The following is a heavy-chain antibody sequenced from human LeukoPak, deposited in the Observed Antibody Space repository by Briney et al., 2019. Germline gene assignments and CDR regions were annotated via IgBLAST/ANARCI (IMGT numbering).Heavy chain of an antibody. CDR3: ARANKGAFDY. D-gene: IGHD3-16*01. Sequence: GGSLRLSCAASGFTFSSYAMHWVRQAPGKGLERVAVISYDGSNKYYADSVKGRFTISRDNSKNTLYLQMNSLRAEDTAVYYCARANKGAFDYWGQGTLVTVSS. CDR2: ISYDGSNK. CDR1: GFTFSSYA. V-gene: IGHV3-30*04. J-gene: IGHJ4*02.